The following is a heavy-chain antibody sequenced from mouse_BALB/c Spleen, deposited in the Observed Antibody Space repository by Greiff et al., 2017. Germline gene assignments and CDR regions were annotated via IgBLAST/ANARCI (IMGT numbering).Heavy chain of an antibody. CDR2: ISSGGSYT. CDR1: GFTFSSYG. J-gene: IGHJ2*01. D-gene: IGHD1-1*01. CDR3: ARLGGYYDGSSYYFDY. V-gene: IGHV5-6*01. Sequence: EVHLVESGGDLVKPGGSLKLSCAASGFTFSSYGMSWVRQTPDKRLEWVATISSGGSYTYYPDSVKGRFTISRDNAKNTLYLQMSSLKSEDTAMYYCARLGGYYDGSSYYFDYWGQGTTLTVSS.